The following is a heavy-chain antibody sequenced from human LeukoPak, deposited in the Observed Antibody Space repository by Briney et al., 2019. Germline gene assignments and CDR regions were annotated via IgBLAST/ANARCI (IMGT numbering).Heavy chain of an antibody. Sequence: SETLSLACTVSGGSISSYYWSWIRQPPGKGLEWIGYIYYSGSTNYNPSLKSRVTISVDTSKNQFSLKLSSVTAADTAVYYCARESPSSWYGLDYYYGMDVWGQGTTVTVSS. CDR3: ARESPSSWYGLDYYYGMDV. CDR2: IYYSGST. J-gene: IGHJ6*02. V-gene: IGHV4-59*01. D-gene: IGHD6-13*01. CDR1: GGSISSYY.